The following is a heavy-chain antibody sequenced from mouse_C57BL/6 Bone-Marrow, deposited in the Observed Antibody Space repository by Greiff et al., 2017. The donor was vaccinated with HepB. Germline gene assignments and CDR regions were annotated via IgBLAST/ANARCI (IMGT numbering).Heavy chain of an antibody. CDR3: ARDLSLYYFDY. J-gene: IGHJ2*01. Sequence: QQSCKASGYIFTSYWMHWVKQRPGQGLEWIGEIDPSDSYTNYNQKFKGKSTLTVDKSSSTAYMQLSSLTSEDSAVYYCARDLSLYYFDYWGQGTTLTVSS. V-gene: IGHV1-69*01. CDR2: IDPSDSYT. D-gene: IGHD6-2*01. CDR1: GYIFTSYW.